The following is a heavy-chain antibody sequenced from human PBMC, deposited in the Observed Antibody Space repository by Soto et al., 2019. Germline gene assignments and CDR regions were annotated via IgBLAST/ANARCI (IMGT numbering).Heavy chain of an antibody. CDR2: ISSNGGST. D-gene: IGHD6-19*01. V-gene: IGHV3-64*02. CDR1: GFTFSSYA. CDR3: ARRAVAGYYFDY. J-gene: IGHJ4*02. Sequence: EVQLVESGEGLVQPGGSLRLSCAASGFTFSSYAMHWVRQAPGKGLEYVSAISSNGGSTYYADSVKGRFTISRDNSKNTLYLQMVSLRAEDMAVYYCARRAVAGYYFDYWGRGTLVTVSS.